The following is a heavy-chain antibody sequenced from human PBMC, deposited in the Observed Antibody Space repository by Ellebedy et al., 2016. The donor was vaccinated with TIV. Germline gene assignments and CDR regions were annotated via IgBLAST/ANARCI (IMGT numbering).Heavy chain of an antibody. Sequence: PGGSLRLSCAVSGFSFSDYWMSWVRQAPGKGLECVAKLKEDGSETYYLDSGKGRFNISRDSAQNSMYLQMNSLRAEDTALYYCARGYCSGGSCYPVDYWGQGTLVTVSS. CDR1: GFSFSDYW. D-gene: IGHD2-15*01. J-gene: IGHJ4*02. CDR3: ARGYCSGGSCYPVDY. CDR2: LKEDGSET. V-gene: IGHV3-7*03.